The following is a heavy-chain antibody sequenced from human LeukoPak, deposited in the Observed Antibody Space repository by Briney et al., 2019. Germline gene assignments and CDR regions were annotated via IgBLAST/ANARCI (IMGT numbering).Heavy chain of an antibody. CDR1: GYTFTSYD. Sequence: ASVKVSCKASGYTFTSYDINWVRQATGQGLEWMGWMNPNSGNTGYAQKFQGRVTITRNTSISTAHMELSSLRSEDTAVYYCARGLYSSSWYERDYWGQGTLVTVSS. CDR3: ARGLYSSSWYERDY. D-gene: IGHD6-13*01. V-gene: IGHV1-8*03. J-gene: IGHJ4*02. CDR2: MNPNSGNT.